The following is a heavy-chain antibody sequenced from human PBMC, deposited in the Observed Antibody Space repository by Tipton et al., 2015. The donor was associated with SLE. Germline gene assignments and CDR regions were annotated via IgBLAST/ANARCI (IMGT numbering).Heavy chain of an antibody. Sequence: GLVKPSETLSVTCTVSDGSISSYCWTWVRQAPGKGLEWVSVISGNGYATYYADSVKGRFTISRDNSKNTVYLQMNSLRVEDTARYYCAKGLCPGGVCSDYWGQGTLVTVSS. J-gene: IGHJ4*02. V-gene: IGHV3-23*01. CDR3: AKGLCPGGVCSDY. CDR1: DGSISSYC. CDR2: ISGNGYAT. D-gene: IGHD2-8*02.